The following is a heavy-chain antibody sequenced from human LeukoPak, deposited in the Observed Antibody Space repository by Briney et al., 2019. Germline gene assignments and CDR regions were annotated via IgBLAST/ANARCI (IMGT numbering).Heavy chain of an antibody. J-gene: IGHJ2*01. CDR3: AKDTNLSGYDFPVGWYFDL. D-gene: IGHD5-12*01. V-gene: IGHV3-43*01. CDR1: GFTFDDYT. Sequence: GGSLRLSCAASGFTFDDYTMHWVRQAPGKGLEWVSLISWDGGSTYYADSVKGRFTISRDNSKNSLYLQMNSLRTEDTALYYCAKDTNLSGYDFPVGWYFDLWGRGTLVTVSS. CDR2: ISWDGGST.